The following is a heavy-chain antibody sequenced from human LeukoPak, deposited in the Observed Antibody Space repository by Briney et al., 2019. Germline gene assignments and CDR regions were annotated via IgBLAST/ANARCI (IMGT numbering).Heavy chain of an antibody. D-gene: IGHD3-22*01. CDR1: GDTFSSYT. Sequence: GSSVKVSCKASGDTFSSYTISWVRQAPGQGLEWMGRIIPILGIANYAQKFQGRVTITADKSTSTAYMELSSLRSEDTAVYYCASAPYYDSSGYYSPLDYWGQGTLVTVSS. J-gene: IGHJ4*02. V-gene: IGHV1-69*02. CDR2: IIPILGIA. CDR3: ASAPYYDSSGYYSPLDY.